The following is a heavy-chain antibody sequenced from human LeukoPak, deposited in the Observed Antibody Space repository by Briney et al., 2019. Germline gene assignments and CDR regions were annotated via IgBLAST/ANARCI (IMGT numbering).Heavy chain of an antibody. Sequence: GASVKVSCKASGYTFSNYGISWVRQAPGQGLEWTAWIAGDRIYAPQFQGRLIISTDPSTSTAYVELRSLRSDDTAVYYCARDFWNLYENNDSNRDFDNWGQGTLLTVSS. CDR1: GYTFSNYG. J-gene: IGHJ4*02. V-gene: IGHV1-18*01. D-gene: IGHD7-27*01. CDR2: IAGDR. CDR3: ARDFWNLYENNDSNRDFDN.